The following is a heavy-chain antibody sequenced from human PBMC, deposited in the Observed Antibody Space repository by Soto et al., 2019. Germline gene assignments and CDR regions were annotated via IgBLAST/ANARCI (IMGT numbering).Heavy chain of an antibody. CDR1: GFTFSTYS. CDR3: ARDPLPLTYEAYYIAY. Sequence: GGSLRLSCAASGFTFSTYSMPWVRQAPGKGLEWLAVISSDGSKTYYADSVKGRFTISRDNSKNTLYLQMNSLRPDDTAVYYCARDPLPLTYEAYYIAYWGQGALVTVS. CDR2: ISSDGSKT. D-gene: IGHD3-22*01. J-gene: IGHJ4*02. V-gene: IGHV3-30-3*01.